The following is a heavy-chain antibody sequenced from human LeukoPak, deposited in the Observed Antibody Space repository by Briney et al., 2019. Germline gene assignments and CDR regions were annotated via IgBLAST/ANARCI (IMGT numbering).Heavy chain of an antibody. CDR3: ANLAIVVVPAARTSWFDP. J-gene: IGHJ5*02. CDR2: ISGSGGST. D-gene: IGHD2-2*03. Sequence: GGSLRLSCAASGFTFSSYAMSWVRQAPGKGLEWVSAISGSGGSTYYADSVKGRFTISRDNSKNTLYLQMNSLRAEDTAVYYCANLAIVVVPAARTSWFDPWGQGTLVTVSS. V-gene: IGHV3-23*01. CDR1: GFTFSSYA.